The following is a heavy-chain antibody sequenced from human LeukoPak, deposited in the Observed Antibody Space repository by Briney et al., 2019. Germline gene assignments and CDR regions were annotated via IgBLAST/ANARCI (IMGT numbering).Heavy chain of an antibody. J-gene: IGHJ4*02. D-gene: IGHD6-6*01. CDR2: ISWNSGSI. CDR3: AKGGIAARPLDY. V-gene: IGHV3-9*01. CDR1: GFTFYDYA. Sequence: GGSLRLSCAASGFTFYDYAMHWVRQAPGKSLEWVSGISWNSGSIGYADSVKGRFTISRDNAKNSLYLQMNSLRAEDTALYYCAKGGIAARPLDYWGQGTLVTVSS.